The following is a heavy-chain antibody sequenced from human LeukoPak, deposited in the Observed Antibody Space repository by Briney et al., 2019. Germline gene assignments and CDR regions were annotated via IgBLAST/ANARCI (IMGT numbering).Heavy chain of an antibody. CDR1: GFTFDGYA. V-gene: IGHV3-9*01. CDR2: ISWNSGSI. D-gene: IGHD3-10*01. J-gene: IGHJ6*02. CDR3: AKDISSGNVPYYYYGMDV. Sequence: GRSLRLSCAASGFTFDGYAMHWVRQAPGKGLEWVSGISWNSGSIGYADSVKGRFTISRDNAKNSLYLQMNSLRAEDTALYYCAKDISSGNVPYYYYGMDVWGQGTTVTVSS.